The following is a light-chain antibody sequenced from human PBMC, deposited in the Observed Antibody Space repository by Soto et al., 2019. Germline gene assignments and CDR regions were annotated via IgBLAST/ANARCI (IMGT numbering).Light chain of an antibody. CDR3: QHYGSSGT. Sequence: EIELTQSPGTLSLSPGERATLSCRASQSVSNNYLAWYQQKPGQAPRLLIYGASYRATGIPDRFGGSGSGTFFLLTTNRLAHEVLTEYYCQHYGSSGTFGQGTKVEIK. V-gene: IGKV3-20*01. CDR2: GAS. J-gene: IGKJ1*01. CDR1: QSVSNNY.